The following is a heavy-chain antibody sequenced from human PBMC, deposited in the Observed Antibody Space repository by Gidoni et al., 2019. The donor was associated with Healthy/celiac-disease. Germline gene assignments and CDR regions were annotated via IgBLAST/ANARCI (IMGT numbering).Heavy chain of an antibody. CDR2: IDWDDDK. Sequence: QVTLKESGPALVKPTQTLTPTFTFSWFSLSTSGMRVSWIRQPPGNALEWLARIDWDDDKFYSTSLKTRLTIDKDTSKNQVVLTMTNMDPVDTATYYCARTLLYSYGLDYWGQGTMVTVSS. V-gene: IGHV2-70*04. J-gene: IGHJ4*02. D-gene: IGHD5-18*01. CDR1: WFSLSTSGMR. CDR3: ARTLLYSYGLDY.